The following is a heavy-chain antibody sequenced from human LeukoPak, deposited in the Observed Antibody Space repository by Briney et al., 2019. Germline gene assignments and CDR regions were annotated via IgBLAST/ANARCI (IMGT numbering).Heavy chain of an antibody. CDR1: GFTFSSYA. V-gene: IGHV3-23*01. CDR2: ISGSGGST. Sequence: GGSLRLSCAASGFTFSSYAMSWVRQAPGKGLEWVSAISGSGGSTYYADSVKGRFTISRDNSKNTLYLQMNSLRAEDTAVYYCAKSSGLFGVVRYYFDYWGQGTLVTVPS. J-gene: IGHJ4*02. D-gene: IGHD3-3*01. CDR3: AKSSGLFGVVRYYFDY.